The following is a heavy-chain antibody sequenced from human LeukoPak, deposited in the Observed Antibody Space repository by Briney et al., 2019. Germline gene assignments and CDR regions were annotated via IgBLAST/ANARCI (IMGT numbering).Heavy chain of an antibody. V-gene: IGHV4-34*01. CDR3: ASVAVAGTEAFDI. CDR2: INHSGST. CDR1: GGSFSGYY. Sequence: SETLSLTCAVYGGSFSGYYWSWIRQPPGKGLEWIGEINHSGSTNYNPSLKSRVTISVDTSKNQFSLKLSSVTAADTAVYYCASVAVAGTEAFDIWGQGTMVTVSS. J-gene: IGHJ3*02. D-gene: IGHD6-19*01.